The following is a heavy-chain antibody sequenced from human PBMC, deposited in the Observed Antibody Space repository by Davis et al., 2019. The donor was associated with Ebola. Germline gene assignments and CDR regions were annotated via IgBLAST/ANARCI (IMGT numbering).Heavy chain of an antibody. CDR3: ARGNIVAPEYVVYFDY. CDR1: GGSISSGDYY. D-gene: IGHD5-12*01. J-gene: IGHJ4*02. V-gene: IGHV4-61*08. CDR2: IYYTGST. Sequence: PSETLSLTCTVSGGSISSGDYYWGWIRQPPGKGLEWIGYIYYTGSTNYNPSLKSRVTISVDTSKNQFSLKLSSVTAADTAVYYCARGNIVAPEYVVYFDYWGQGTLVTVSS.